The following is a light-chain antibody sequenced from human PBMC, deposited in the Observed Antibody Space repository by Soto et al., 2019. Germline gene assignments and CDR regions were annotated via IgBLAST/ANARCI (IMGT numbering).Light chain of an antibody. CDR1: SSDIGPYKY. V-gene: IGLV2-14*01. J-gene: IGLJ3*02. Sequence: QLVLTQPASVSGSPGQSITISCTGTSSDIGPYKYVSWYQQRPAKAPKLMIYDVSIRPSGVSSRFSGSKSGNTASLTISGLQADDEADYYCSSYTTSSTVVFGGGTKVTVL. CDR2: DVS. CDR3: SSYTTSSTVV.